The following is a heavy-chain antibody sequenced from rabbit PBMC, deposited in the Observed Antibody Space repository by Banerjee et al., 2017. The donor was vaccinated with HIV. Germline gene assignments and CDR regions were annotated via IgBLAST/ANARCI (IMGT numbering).Heavy chain of an antibody. CDR1: GFSLSSSYY. D-gene: IGHD6-1*01. CDR3: ARDNDGYRGYDFDL. J-gene: IGHJ4*01. CDR2: IYAGSSGST. Sequence: QSLEESGGDLVKPGASLTLTCTASGFSLSSSYYMCWVRQAPGKGLEWIACIYAGSSGSTYYANWAKGRFTISETSSTTVTLQVTSLTAADTATYFCARDNDGYRGYDFDLWGQGTLVTVS. V-gene: IGHV1S40*01.